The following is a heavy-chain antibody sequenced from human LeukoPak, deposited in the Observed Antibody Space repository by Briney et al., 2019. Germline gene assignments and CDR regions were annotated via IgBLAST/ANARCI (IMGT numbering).Heavy chain of an antibody. Sequence: ASVKVSCKASGYTFTGYYMHWVRQAPGQGLEWMGWINPNSGGTNYAQKFQGRVTMTRDTSISTAYMELSRLRSDDTAVYYCARGRGSYYGNWFDPWGQGTLVTVSS. V-gene: IGHV1-2*02. CDR2: INPNSGGT. J-gene: IGHJ5*02. D-gene: IGHD1-26*01. CDR1: GYTFTGYY. CDR3: ARGRGSYYGNWFDP.